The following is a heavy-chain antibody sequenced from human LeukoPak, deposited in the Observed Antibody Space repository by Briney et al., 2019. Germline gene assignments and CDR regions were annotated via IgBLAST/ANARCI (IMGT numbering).Heavy chain of an antibody. CDR3: ARESTVTTD. CDR1: GGTFSSYA. CDR2: IIPIFGTA. D-gene: IGHD4-17*01. J-gene: IGHJ3*01. Sequence: GASVKVSCKASGGTFSSYAISWVRQAPGQGLEWMGGIIPIFGTANYAQKLQGRVTMTTDTSTSTAYMELRSLRSDDTAVYYCARESTVTTDWGQGTMVTVSS. V-gene: IGHV1-69*05.